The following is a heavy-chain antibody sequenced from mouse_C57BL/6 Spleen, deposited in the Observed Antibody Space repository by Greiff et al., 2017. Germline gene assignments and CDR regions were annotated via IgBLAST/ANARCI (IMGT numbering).Heavy chain of an antibody. CDR1: GYAFSSSW. J-gene: IGHJ2*01. Sequence: QVQLKQSGPELVKPGASLKISCKASGYAFSSSWMNWVKQRPGKGLEWIGRIYPGDGDTNYNGKFKGKATLTADKSSSTAYMQLSSLTSEDSAVYFCARGRTTMDYFDYWGQGTTLTVSS. V-gene: IGHV1-82*01. CDR2: IYPGDGDT. D-gene: IGHD2-1*01. CDR3: ARGRTTMDYFDY.